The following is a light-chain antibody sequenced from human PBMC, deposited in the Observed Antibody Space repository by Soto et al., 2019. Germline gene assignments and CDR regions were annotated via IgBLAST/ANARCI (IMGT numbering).Light chain of an antibody. CDR1: RYDFVSYNR. Sequence: QSALTQPPSVSTAAGQFGTISCTGTRYDFVSYNRVSWYQQPPGTAPKLIIYEARNRPSGVPDRFSGSKSGNTASLTISWLQAADEADYYCSLKTSENTYVFGTGTKGTVL. V-gene: IGLV2-18*01. CDR3: SLKTSENTYV. J-gene: IGLJ1*01. CDR2: EAR.